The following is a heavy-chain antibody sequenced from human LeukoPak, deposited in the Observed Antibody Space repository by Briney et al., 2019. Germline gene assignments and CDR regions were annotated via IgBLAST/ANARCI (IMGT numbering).Heavy chain of an antibody. D-gene: IGHD5-18*01. CDR1: GFTFSSYA. Sequence: PGGSLRLSCAASGFTFSSYAMSWVRQAPGKGLEWVSAISGSGGSTYYADSVKGRFTISRDNSKNTLYLQMNSLRAEDTAVYYCAKLGHSYGYLPGFYFDYWGQGTLVTVSS. V-gene: IGHV3-23*01. CDR3: AKLGHSYGYLPGFYFDY. J-gene: IGHJ4*02. CDR2: ISGSGGST.